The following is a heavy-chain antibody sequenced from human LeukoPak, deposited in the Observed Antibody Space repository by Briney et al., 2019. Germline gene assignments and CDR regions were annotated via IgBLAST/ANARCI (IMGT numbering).Heavy chain of an antibody. Sequence: SESLSLTCTVSAGSISSGDYYWSWLRHPPRRGLEWIGYIYYSGSTYYNPSLKSRVTISVDTSKNQFSLKLSSVTAADTAVYYCARVKAVGVPAAEGLGFDPWGQGTLVTVSS. V-gene: IGHV4-30-4*08. CDR1: AGSISSGDYY. J-gene: IGHJ5*02. D-gene: IGHD2-2*01. CDR3: ARVKAVGVPAAEGLGFDP. CDR2: IYYSGST.